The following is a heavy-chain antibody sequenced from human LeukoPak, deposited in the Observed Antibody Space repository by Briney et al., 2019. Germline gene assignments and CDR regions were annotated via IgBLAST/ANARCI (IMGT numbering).Heavy chain of an antibody. J-gene: IGHJ3*02. CDR3: AKRIYYDYVWGSSSGAFDI. Sequence: GGSLRLSCAASGFTFSSYAMTWVRQAPGKGLEWVSAISGSGGSTYDADSVKGRFTTSRDNSKNTLYLQMNSLRVEDTAVYYCAKRIYYDYVWGSSSGAFDIWGQGTMVTVSS. V-gene: IGHV3-23*01. CDR2: ISGSGGST. CDR1: GFTFSSYA. D-gene: IGHD3-16*01.